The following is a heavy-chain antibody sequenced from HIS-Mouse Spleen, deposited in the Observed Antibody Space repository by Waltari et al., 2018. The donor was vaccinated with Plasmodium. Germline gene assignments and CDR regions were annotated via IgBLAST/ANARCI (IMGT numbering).Heavy chain of an antibody. CDR3: ARVLGYKAAAGTFVEYFQH. Sequence: QVQLVQSGAEVKKPGASVKVSCKASGYTFTGYYMHWVRQAPGQGPEWMGWINPNSGGTNYAQKFQGRVTMTRDTSISTAYMELSRLRSDDTAVYYCARVLGYKAAAGTFVEYFQHWGQGTLVTVSS. V-gene: IGHV1-2*02. CDR2: INPNSGGT. CDR1: GYTFTGYY. J-gene: IGHJ1*01. D-gene: IGHD6-13*01.